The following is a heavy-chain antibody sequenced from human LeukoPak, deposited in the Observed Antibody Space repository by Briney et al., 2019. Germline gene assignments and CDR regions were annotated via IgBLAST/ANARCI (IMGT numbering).Heavy chain of an antibody. D-gene: IGHD4-17*01. V-gene: IGHV1-8*03. Sequence: AASVKVSCKASGYTFTSYDINWVRQATGQGLEWMGWMNPNSGNTGYAQKFQGIVTITRDTSTSTVYMELSSLRSEDTAVYYCARDRRGDYRYYMDVWGKGTTVTISS. CDR1: GYTFTSYD. J-gene: IGHJ6*03. CDR2: MNPNSGNT. CDR3: ARDRRGDYRYYMDV.